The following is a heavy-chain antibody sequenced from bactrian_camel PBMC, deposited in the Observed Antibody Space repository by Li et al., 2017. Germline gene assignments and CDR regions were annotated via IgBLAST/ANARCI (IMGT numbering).Heavy chain of an antibody. V-gene: IGHV3S6*01. CDR3: AAPRAGTALAY. D-gene: IGHD6*01. CDR1: GVTFSYYF. CDR2: IKMDGGNT. J-gene: IGHJ4*01. Sequence: QLVESGGGSVQSGGSLRLSCAASGVTFSYYFMAWVRQAPGKGLEWVSSIKMDGGNTYYADSVKGRFTISRDNTKNTLYLQMVSLKTEETATYYCAAPRAGTALAYWGQGTQVTVS.